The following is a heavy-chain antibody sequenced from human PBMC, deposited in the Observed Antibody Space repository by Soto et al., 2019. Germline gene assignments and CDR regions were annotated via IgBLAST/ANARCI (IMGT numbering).Heavy chain of an antibody. CDR3: ARSRGSYYSNFDS. V-gene: IGHV1-69*08. D-gene: IGHD3-10*01. CDR2: VIPILGAS. J-gene: IGHJ4*02. CDR1: ADTFTGYT. Sequence: QVQLVQSGAEVKKPGSSVEVSCKASADTFTGYTVTWVRQAPGQGLEWVGRVIPILGASNFAQKFQGRVTISADKSTDTAYMVLTGLTSEDTAVYYCARSRGSYYSNFDSWGQGTLVTVSS.